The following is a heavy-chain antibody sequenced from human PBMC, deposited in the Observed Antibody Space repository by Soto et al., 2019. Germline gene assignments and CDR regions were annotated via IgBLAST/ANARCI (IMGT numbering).Heavy chain of an antibody. J-gene: IGHJ4*02. Sequence: GGSLRLSCAASGFSFDDYAMHWVRQAPGKGLEWVSGISRNSGTIGYADSVKGRFTISRDNAKNSLYLQMNSLRAEDTALYYCARVAGVAANTMGYWGQGTLVTVSS. CDR3: ARVAGVAANTMGY. V-gene: IGHV3-9*01. CDR2: ISRNSGTI. D-gene: IGHD2-15*01. CDR1: GFSFDDYA.